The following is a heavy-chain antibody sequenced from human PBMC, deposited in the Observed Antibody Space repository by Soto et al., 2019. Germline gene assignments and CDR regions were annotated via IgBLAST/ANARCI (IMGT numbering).Heavy chain of an antibody. V-gene: IGHV3-7*01. CDR1: GFTFSNYW. CDR2: IRQDGSEK. Sequence: EVQVVESGGGLVQPGGSLKLSCVASGFTFSNYWMSWVRQAPGKGPEWVANIRQDGSEKNFVDSVKGRFTISRDNAKNSVDLQMNSLRAEDTAVYYCATTQSFDYWGQGTLVTVSS. J-gene: IGHJ4*02. CDR3: ATTQSFDY.